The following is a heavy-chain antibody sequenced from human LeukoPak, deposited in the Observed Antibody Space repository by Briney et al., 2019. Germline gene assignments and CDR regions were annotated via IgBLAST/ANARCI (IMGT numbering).Heavy chain of an antibody. CDR2: TYYRSKWYN. V-gene: IGHV6-1*01. Sequence: SQTLSLTCAISGDSVSSNSAAWNWIRQSPSRGLEWLGRTYYRSKWYNDYAVSVKSRITINPDTSKNQFSLQLNSVTPEDTAAYYCARDVEFWSGYSYYFDYWGQGTLVTVSS. J-gene: IGHJ4*02. CDR3: ARDVEFWSGYSYYFDY. CDR1: GDSVSSNSAA. D-gene: IGHD3-3*01.